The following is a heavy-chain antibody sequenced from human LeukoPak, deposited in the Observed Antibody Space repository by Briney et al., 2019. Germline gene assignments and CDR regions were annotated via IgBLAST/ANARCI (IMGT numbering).Heavy chain of an antibody. CDR3: AKDTFSYCSSTSCWHFDH. CDR2: ISGSGGST. J-gene: IGHJ4*02. V-gene: IGHV3-23*01. D-gene: IGHD2-2*01. Sequence: PGGSLRLSCATSGLTSSSYAMSWVRQAPGKGLEWVPGISGSGGSTYYADSVKGRFTISRDNSKNTLYLQMNSLRAEDTAVYYCAKDTFSYCSSTSCWHFDHWGQGTLVTVSS. CDR1: GLTSSSYA.